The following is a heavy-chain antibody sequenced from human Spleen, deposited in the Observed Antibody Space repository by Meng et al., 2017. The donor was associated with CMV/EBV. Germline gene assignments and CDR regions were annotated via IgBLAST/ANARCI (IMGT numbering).Heavy chain of an antibody. V-gene: IGHV3-7*03. D-gene: IGHD4-11*01. CDR1: GFIFSSYW. CDR2: IKQDGSEK. Sequence: GESLKISCAASGFIFSSYWMGWVRQAPGKGLEWVANIKQDGSEKYYVDSVKGRFTISRDNAKNSLYLQMNSLRAEDTALYYCAKDRLSKGYYYYYGMDVWGQGTTGTVSS. J-gene: IGHJ6*02. CDR3: AKDRLSKGYYYYYGMDV.